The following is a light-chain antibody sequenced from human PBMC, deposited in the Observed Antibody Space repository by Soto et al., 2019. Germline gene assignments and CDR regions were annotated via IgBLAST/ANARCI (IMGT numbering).Light chain of an antibody. Sequence: RLTQSPSSLSASVGDTVTISCRASQDISTYLAWYQHKPGKAPTLLIFGASSLHYGVPPRFAGSGSGSEFTLTINRLQPDDFATYYCQHYTLYSAPFGQGTRV. CDR2: GAS. J-gene: IGKJ5*01. CDR1: QDISTY. CDR3: QHYTLYSAP. V-gene: IGKV1-5*01.